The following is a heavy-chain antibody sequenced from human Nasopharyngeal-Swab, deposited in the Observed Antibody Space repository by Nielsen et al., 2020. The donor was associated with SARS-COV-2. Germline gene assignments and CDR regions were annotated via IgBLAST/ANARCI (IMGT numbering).Heavy chain of an antibody. CDR3: VRDNYYHYYMDV. V-gene: IGHV4-39*01. CDR2: IYYSGAT. D-gene: IGHD2-15*01. J-gene: IGHJ6*03. Sequence: WIRQSPGKGLEWIGSIYYSGATYYSPSLKSRLTISVDTSQNQFSLTVSSVTASDTAVYYCVRDNYYHYYMDVWGQGTTVTVSS.